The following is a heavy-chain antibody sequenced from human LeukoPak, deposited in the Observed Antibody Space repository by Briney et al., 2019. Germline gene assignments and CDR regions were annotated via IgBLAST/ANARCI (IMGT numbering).Heavy chain of an antibody. V-gene: IGHV3-66*01. CDR2: IYPDGST. CDR3: AQCFGTSCFDFDY. CDR1: GITVSDNY. Sequence: PGGSLRLSCAASGITVSDNYMNWVRQAPGKGLEWVSVIYPDGSTSYADSVKGRFTISRDNDKNSLYLQMNSLRAEDTAVYYCAQCFGTSCFDFDYWGQGTLVTVSS. J-gene: IGHJ4*02. D-gene: IGHD2-2*01.